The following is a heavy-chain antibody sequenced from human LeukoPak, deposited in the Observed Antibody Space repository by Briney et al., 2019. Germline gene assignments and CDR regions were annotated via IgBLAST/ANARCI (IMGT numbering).Heavy chain of an antibody. J-gene: IGHJ4*02. V-gene: IGHV1-18*01. D-gene: IGHD4-23*01. Sequence: ASVKVSFKASGYTFTNYNISWVRPAPGQGLEWMGWINTYKGDTLYAQKLQGRVTMTADTSTNTAYMELRSLRFDDTAVYYCAREFGHCYGDNCFYFFDTWGQGFRVTVSS. CDR3: AREFGHCYGDNCFYFFDT. CDR2: INTYKGDT. CDR1: GYTFTNYN.